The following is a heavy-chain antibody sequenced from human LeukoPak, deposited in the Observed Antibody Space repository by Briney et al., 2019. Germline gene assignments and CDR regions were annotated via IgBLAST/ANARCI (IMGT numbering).Heavy chain of an antibody. CDR3: ARHNSHSDFWSGYSPYYIDV. V-gene: IGHV4-38-2*01. J-gene: IGHJ6*03. D-gene: IGHD3-3*01. CDR1: GYSISSGYY. Sequence: PSETLSLTCAVSGYSISSGYYGGWIRQHPGKGLEWIGSIYHIGSTYYNPSLKSRVTISTNTSKNHFSLKLSSVTAADTAVYYCARHNSHSDFWSGYSPYYIDVWGKGTTVTVSS. CDR2: IYHIGST.